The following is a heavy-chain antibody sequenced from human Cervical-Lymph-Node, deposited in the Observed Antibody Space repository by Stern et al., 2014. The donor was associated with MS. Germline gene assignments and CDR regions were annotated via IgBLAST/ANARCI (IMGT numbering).Heavy chain of an antibody. CDR2: IIPIFGTA. D-gene: IGHD1-26*01. J-gene: IGHJ6*02. Sequence: VQLVESGAEVKKPGYSVKVSCKASGGTFSSYAISWVRQPPGQGLEWMGGIIPIFGTATSAPKFQGRVTITADESTSTAYMELRSLRSEDTAVYYCARGELKEGLVRGMDVWGQGTTVTVSS. CDR1: GGTFSSYA. CDR3: ARGELKEGLVRGMDV. V-gene: IGHV1-69*01.